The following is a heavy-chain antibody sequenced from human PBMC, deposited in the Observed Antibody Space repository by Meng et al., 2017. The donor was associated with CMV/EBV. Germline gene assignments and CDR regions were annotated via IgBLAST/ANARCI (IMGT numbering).Heavy chain of an antibody. CDR1: GFTFSSYE. CDR2: ISSSGSII. Sequence: GGSLRLSCAASGFTFSSYEMNWVRQAPGKGLEWVSYISSSGSIIYYADSVKGRFTISRDNAKNSLYLQMNSLRAEDTAVYYCARGLGYCTNGVCYNGWFDPWGQGTLVTVSS. CDR3: ARGLGYCTNGVCYNGWFDP. D-gene: IGHD2-8*01. J-gene: IGHJ5*02. V-gene: IGHV3-48*03.